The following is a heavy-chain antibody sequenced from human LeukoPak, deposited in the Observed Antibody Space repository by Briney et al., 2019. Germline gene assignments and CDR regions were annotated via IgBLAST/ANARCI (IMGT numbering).Heavy chain of an antibody. Sequence: GGSLRLSCAASGFGFSSFAMNWARQTPGKGLAWVSALSHDGAATYYADSVKGRFTISRDNSKNTMYLQMNSLRAEDTAIYYCARLGVGSNSDNWGQGTLVTVSS. V-gene: IGHV3-23*01. D-gene: IGHD1-26*01. CDR2: LSHDGAAT. CDR3: ARLGVGSNSDN. CDR1: GFGFSSFA. J-gene: IGHJ4*02.